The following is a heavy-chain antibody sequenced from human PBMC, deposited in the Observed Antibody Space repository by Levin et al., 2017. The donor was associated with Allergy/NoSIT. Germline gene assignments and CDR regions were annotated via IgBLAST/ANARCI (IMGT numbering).Heavy chain of an antibody. J-gene: IGHJ6*02. CDR1: GFTFDTFA. CDR2: ISYAGTNT. Sequence: QTGGSLRLSCAASGFTFDTFAMHWVRQAPGKGLEWVAVISYAGTNTYYSDSVKGRFTISRDNSKNTLSLQMNTLRDEDTAVYYCARSGPQGYNWNYGMDVWGQGTTVTVSS. CDR3: ARSGPQGYNWNYGMDV. V-gene: IGHV3-30*01. D-gene: IGHD1-20*01.